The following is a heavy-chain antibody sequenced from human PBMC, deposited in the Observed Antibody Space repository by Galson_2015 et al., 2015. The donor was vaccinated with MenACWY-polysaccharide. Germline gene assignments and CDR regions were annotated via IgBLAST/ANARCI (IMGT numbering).Heavy chain of an antibody. D-gene: IGHD2-2*01. V-gene: IGHV3-48*01. J-gene: IGHJ3*02. CDR1: GFTFSDYN. CDR3: AREGSRIVFHAFDI. CDR2: INSRSTTV. Sequence: SLRLSCAASGFTFSDYNMVWVRQAPGKGLEWVSDINSRSTTVHYVDSVKGRFTMSRDNSKNTVFLEMNTLGVEDTAVYYCAREGSRIVFHAFDIWGQGTMVTVSS.